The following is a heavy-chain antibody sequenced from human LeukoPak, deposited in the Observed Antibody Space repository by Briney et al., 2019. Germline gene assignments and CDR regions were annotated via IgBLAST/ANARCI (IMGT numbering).Heavy chain of an antibody. J-gene: IGHJ4*02. CDR1: GGSISGYF. Sequence: SETLSPTCTVSGGSISGYFWTWIRQPAGKELEWIVRVYTSGTTYYNPSLESRVTISLDTFNNQFSLRVTSVTAADTAIYYCARGTEKTRISGYYSFDHWGRGLLVTLSS. CDR2: VYTSGTT. V-gene: IGHV4-4*07. D-gene: IGHD5-12*01. CDR3: ARGTEKTRISGYYSFDH.